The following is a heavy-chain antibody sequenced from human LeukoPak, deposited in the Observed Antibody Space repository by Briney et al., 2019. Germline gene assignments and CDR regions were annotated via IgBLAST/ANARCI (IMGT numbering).Heavy chain of an antibody. CDR2: IYYSGST. CDR1: GGSISSGDYY. D-gene: IGHD2-2*01. V-gene: IGHV4-30-4*08. J-gene: IGHJ3*02. Sequence: PSXXLSLTCTVSGGSISSGDYYWSWIRQPPGKGLEWIGYIYYSGSTYYNPSLKSRITISVDTSKNQFSLKLSSVTAADTAVYYCARARGLYCSSTSCYADAFDIWGQGTMVTVSS. CDR3: ARARGLYCSSTSCYADAFDI.